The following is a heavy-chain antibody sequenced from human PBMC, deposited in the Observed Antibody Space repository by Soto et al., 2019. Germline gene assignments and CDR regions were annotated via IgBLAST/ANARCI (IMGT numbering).Heavy chain of an antibody. CDR2: IYHSGST. CDR1: GGSISSGGYS. J-gene: IGHJ4*02. Sequence: SETLSLTCAVSGGSISSGGYSWSWIRQPPGKGLEWIGYIYHSGSTYYNPSLKSRVTISVDRSKNQFSLKLSSVTAADTAVYCCARVPDYWGQGSLVTVSS. V-gene: IGHV4-30-2*01. CDR3: ARVPDY.